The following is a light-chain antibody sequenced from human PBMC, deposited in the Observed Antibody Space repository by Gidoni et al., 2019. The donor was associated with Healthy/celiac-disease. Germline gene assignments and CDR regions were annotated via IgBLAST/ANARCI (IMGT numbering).Light chain of an antibody. J-gene: IGKJ2*01. V-gene: IGKV3-20*01. CDR2: GAS. Sequence: VLPQSPGTLSLSPGERATLSCRASQSVSSSYLAWYQQKPGKAPRLLIYGASSRATGIPDRFSGSGSGTDFTLTISRLEPEDFAVYYCQQYGSSPRTFXQXTKLEIK. CDR3: QQYGSSPRT. CDR1: QSVSSSY.